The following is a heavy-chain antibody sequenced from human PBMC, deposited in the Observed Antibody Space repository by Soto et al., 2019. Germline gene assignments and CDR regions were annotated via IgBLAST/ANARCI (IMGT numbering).Heavy chain of an antibody. CDR1: GGSITSDDYV. CDR2: VYHTGNS. V-gene: IGHV4-30-4*01. J-gene: IGHJ4*02. D-gene: IGHD5-12*01. CDR3: ARVRSGYDKYYFDY. Sequence: QVQLQESGPGLVKPSQTLSLTCTVSGGSITSDDYVWSWIRQPPGKGLEWIGFVYHTGNSYYNPSLTSRLSISSDRSKNQFSLSLSSVTDADTAVYYCARVRSGYDKYYFDYWGQGMLVTVSS.